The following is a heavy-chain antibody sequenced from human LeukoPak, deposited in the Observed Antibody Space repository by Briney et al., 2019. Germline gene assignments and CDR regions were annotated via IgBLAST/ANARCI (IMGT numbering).Heavy chain of an antibody. CDR2: IYHSGST. CDR3: ARDIGVGLIDY. J-gene: IGHJ4*02. CDR1: SGSISSYY. D-gene: IGHD3-3*01. Sequence: SETLSLTCTVSSGSISSYYWSWIRQPPGKGLEWIGYIYHSGSTYYNPSLKSRVTISVDRSKNQFSLNLNSVTAADTAVYYCARDIGVGLIDYWGQGTLVTVSS. V-gene: IGHV4-59*12.